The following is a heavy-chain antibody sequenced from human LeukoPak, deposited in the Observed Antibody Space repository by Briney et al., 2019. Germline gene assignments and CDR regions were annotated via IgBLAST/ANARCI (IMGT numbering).Heavy chain of an antibody. CDR3: AKRGATRTIDY. CDR1: GLTFTNYW. V-gene: IGHV3-74*01. D-gene: IGHD1-26*01. CDR2: VGSDGHST. Sequence: PGGSLRLSCAASGLTFTNYWIHWVRQVPGEGPVRVSRVGSDGHSTNYADSVRGRFTISRDNSKDTLYLQMNSLRAEDTAVYYCAKRGATRTIDYWGQGTLVTVSS. J-gene: IGHJ4*02.